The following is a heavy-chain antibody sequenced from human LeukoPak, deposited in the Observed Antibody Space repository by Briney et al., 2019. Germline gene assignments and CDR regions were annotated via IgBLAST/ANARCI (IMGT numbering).Heavy chain of an antibody. Sequence: SETLSLTCTVSGGSISSYYWSWIRQPPGKGLEWIGEINHSGSTNYNPSLKSRVTISVDTSKNQFSLKLSSVTAADTAVYYCARRVGVYFDYWGQGTLVTVSS. CDR1: GGSISSYY. CDR2: INHSGST. J-gene: IGHJ4*02. CDR3: ARRVGVYFDY. D-gene: IGHD1-26*01. V-gene: IGHV4-34*01.